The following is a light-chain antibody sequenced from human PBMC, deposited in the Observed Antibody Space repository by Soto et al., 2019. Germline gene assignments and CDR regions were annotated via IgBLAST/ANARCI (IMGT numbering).Light chain of an antibody. V-gene: IGKV3-15*01. Sequence: EIVMTQSPATLSVSPVERATLSCRASQSVSSNLAWYQQKPGQAPRLLIYGASTRATGIPARFSGSGSGTEFTLTISSLQSEDFAVYYCKQYNNWLSCGQGTKGDIK. J-gene: IGKJ1*01. CDR2: GAS. CDR3: KQYNNWLS. CDR1: QSVSSN.